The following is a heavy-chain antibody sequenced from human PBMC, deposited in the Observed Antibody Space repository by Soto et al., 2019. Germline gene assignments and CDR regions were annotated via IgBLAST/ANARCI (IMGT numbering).Heavy chain of an antibody. CDR1: GGSISSGGYY. D-gene: IGHD6-13*01. V-gene: IGHV4-31*03. Sequence: QVQLQESGPGLVKPSQTLSLTCTVSGGSISSGGYYWSWIRQHPGKGLGWIGYIYYSGSTYYNPSLTSRVTVAVDTSKNQFSLKLSSVTAADTAVYYCARDQAQQQLYFDYWGQGTLVTVSS. CDR3: ARDQAQQQLYFDY. J-gene: IGHJ4*02. CDR2: IYYSGST.